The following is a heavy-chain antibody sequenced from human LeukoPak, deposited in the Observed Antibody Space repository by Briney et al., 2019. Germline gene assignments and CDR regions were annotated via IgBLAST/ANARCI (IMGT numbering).Heavy chain of an antibody. D-gene: IGHD3-22*01. J-gene: IGHJ5*02. CDR1: GFTFSSYG. CDR2: ISFSGSNR. CDR3: ASLWSSTSGYYH. V-gene: IGHV3-30*03. Sequence: QPGGSLRLSCTGSGFTFSSYGIHWVRQAPGKGLEWVALISFSGSNRYYADSVKGRFTISRDNPKNMLYLQMNSLRAEDTAVYYCASLWSSTSGYYHWGQGTLVTVSS.